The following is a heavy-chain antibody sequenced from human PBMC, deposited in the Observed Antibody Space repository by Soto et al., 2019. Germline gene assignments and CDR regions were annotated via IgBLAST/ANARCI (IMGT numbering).Heavy chain of an antibody. CDR2: ISYDGSNK. V-gene: IGHV3-33*01. D-gene: IGHD6-19*01. Sequence: GGSLRLSCAASGFTFSSYGMHWVRQAPGKGLERVAVISYDGSNKFYADSVKGRVTVSRDNSKNTLYLQMNSLRAEDTAVYYCARDGSSGYYYYGMDVWGQGTTVTVSS. CDR3: ARDGSSGYYYYGMDV. J-gene: IGHJ6*02. CDR1: GFTFSSYG.